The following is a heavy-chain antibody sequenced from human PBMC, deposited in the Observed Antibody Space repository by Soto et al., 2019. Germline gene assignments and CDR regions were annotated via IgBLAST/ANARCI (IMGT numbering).Heavy chain of an antibody. CDR2: INPSGGST. CDR1: GYTFTSYY. V-gene: IGHV1-46*01. J-gene: IGHJ6*02. CDR3: ARSYHDIVVVPAAIKGGYYYGMDV. Sequence: ASVKVSCKASGYTFTSYYMHWVRQAPGQGLEWMGIINPSGGSTSYAQKFQGRVTMTRDTSTSTVYMELSSLRPEDTAVYYCARSYHDIVVVPAAIKGGYYYGMDVWGQGTTVTVSS. D-gene: IGHD2-2*02.